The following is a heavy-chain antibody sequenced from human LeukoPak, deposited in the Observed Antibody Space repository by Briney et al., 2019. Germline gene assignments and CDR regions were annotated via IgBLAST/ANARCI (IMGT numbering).Heavy chain of an antibody. Sequence: GGSLRLSCAASGFTFSRYGMHWVRQAPGKGLEWVAFIQDDGRNKYCADSVKGRFTISRDNSKNTLYLQMNSLRAEDTAVYYCAKCDSYDGSGYSNFDYWGQGTLVTVSS. CDR2: IQDDGRNK. J-gene: IGHJ4*02. V-gene: IGHV3-30*02. CDR1: GFTFSRYG. CDR3: AKCDSYDGSGYSNFDY. D-gene: IGHD3-22*01.